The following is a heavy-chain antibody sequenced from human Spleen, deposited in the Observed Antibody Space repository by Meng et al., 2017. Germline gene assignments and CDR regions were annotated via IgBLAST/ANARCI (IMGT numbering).Heavy chain of an antibody. D-gene: IGHD6-19*01. CDR2: INPNSGGT. V-gene: IGHV1-2*06. CDR1: GGTFSSYA. J-gene: IGHJ5*02. Sequence: ASVKVSCKASGGTFSSYAISWVRQAPGQGLEWMGRINPNSGGTNYAQKFQGRVTMTRDTSISTAYMELSRLRSDDTAVYYCARDLGPLYSSGWYGWGWFDPWGQGTLVTVSS. CDR3: ARDLGPLYSSGWYGWGWFDP.